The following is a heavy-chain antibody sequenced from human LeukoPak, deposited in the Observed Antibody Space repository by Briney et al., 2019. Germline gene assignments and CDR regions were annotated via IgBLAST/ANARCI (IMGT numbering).Heavy chain of an antibody. CDR2: ISYDGSNK. V-gene: IGHV3-30*18. CDR3: AKGLYSSSWSPHGY. D-gene: IGHD6-13*01. CDR1: GFTFSSYG. Sequence: PGGSLRLSCAASGFTFSSYGMHWVRQAPGKGLEGGAVISYDGSNKYYADSVKGRFTISRDNSKNTLYLQMNSLRAEDTAVYYCAKGLYSSSWSPHGYWGQGTLVSVSS. J-gene: IGHJ4*02.